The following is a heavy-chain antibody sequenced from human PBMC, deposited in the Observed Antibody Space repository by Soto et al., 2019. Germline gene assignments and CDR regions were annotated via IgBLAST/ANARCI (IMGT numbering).Heavy chain of an antibody. CDR3: TRDGEPL. CDR1: GFTFSTYT. CDR2: ISTSGDDT. J-gene: IGHJ3*01. D-gene: IGHD3-3*01. V-gene: IGHV3-21*01. Sequence: EVQLVESGGGLVKPGGSLRLSCAASGFTFSTYTLNWVRQAPGKGLEWVSSISTSGDDTYYEDSVRGRFTISRDNARAALYLQMDSLRVEDTAKYYCTRDGEPLWGQGTMVRVSS.